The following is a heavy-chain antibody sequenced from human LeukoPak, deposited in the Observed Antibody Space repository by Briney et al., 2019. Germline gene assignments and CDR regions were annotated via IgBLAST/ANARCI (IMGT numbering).Heavy chain of an antibody. CDR3: ARDAEGATTQDQYFDC. CDR2: IIPKFGSA. J-gene: IGHJ4*02. Sequence: ASVKVSCKASGGTFSSYAITWVRQAPGQGLEWMGGIIPKFGSASYAQKFQGRVTITADEFTSTVYMEMRSLRSEDTAVYYCARDAEGATTQDQYFDCWGQGTLVTVSS. V-gene: IGHV1-69*13. D-gene: IGHD1-26*01. CDR1: GGTFSSYA.